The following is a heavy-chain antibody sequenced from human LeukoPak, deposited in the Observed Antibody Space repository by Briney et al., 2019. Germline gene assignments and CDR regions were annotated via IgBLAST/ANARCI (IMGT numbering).Heavy chain of an antibody. V-gene: IGHV3-43*02. J-gene: IGHJ4*02. CDR2: IRGDGRTT. CDR1: GFTFGDYA. D-gene: IGHD6-19*01. CDR3: AKDAVAGTWLHY. Sequence: PGGSLRLSCAASGFTFGDYAMHWVRQAPGKGLEWVSLIRGDGRTTSYAGSVKGRFTISRDNSTNSLYLQMNSLRGEDTAMYYCAKDAVAGTWLHYWGQGTLVTVSS.